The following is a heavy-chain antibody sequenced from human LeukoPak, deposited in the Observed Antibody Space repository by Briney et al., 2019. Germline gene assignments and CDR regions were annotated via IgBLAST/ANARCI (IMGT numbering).Heavy chain of an antibody. CDR3: ARHVSVTPWYFDL. D-gene: IGHD4-17*01. Sequence: SETLSLTCTVSGGSISGYFWSWFRQPPGKGLEWIGYIYYSGSTNYNPSLESRVTISVDTSKNQFSLKLSSVTAADTALYYCARHVSVTPWYFDLWGRGTLVTVSS. V-gene: IGHV4-59*08. J-gene: IGHJ2*01. CDR2: IYYSGST. CDR1: GGSISGYF.